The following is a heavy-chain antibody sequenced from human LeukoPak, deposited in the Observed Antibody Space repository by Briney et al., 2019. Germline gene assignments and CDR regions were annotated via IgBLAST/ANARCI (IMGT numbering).Heavy chain of an antibody. CDR2: IGSGSTGI. V-gene: IGHV3-48*01. J-gene: IGHJ4*02. D-gene: IGHD3-22*01. CDR3: AKIPITMIAFYYFDY. CDR1: GFTFSSYS. Sequence: GGSLRLSCVASGFTFSSYSMNWVRPAPGKGLEWVSYIGSGSTGIYYADSVKGRFTISRDNSKNTLYLQMNSLRAEDTAVYYCAKIPITMIAFYYFDYWGQGTLVTVSS.